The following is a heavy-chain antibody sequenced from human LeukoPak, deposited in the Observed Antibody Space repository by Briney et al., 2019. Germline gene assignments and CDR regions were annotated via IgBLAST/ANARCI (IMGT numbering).Heavy chain of an antibody. CDR2: IYPGDSDT. V-gene: IGHV5-51*01. CDR3: ARRPNIAAAGTFDAFDI. J-gene: IGHJ3*02. D-gene: IGHD6-13*01. CDR1: GYSFTSYW. Sequence: GESLKVSCKGSGYSFTSYWSGWVRQMPGKGLEWMGIIYPGDSDTRYSPSFQGQVTISADKSISTAYLQWSSLKASDTAMYYCARRPNIAAAGTFDAFDIWGQGTMVTVSS.